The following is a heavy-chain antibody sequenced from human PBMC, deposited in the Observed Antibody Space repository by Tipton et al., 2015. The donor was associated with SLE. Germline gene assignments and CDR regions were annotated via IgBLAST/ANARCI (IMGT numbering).Heavy chain of an antibody. Sequence: TLSLTCTVSGGSFSSDTYLWGWIRQPPGKGLEWIGDIYYTGSTYYNPSLKSRVTISVDTSKNQFSLKLSSVTAADTAMYYCARDLAGVKDYWGQGTLVTVSS. CDR3: ARDLAGVKDY. CDR2: IYYTGST. J-gene: IGHJ4*02. D-gene: IGHD3-10*01. CDR1: GGSFSSDTYL. V-gene: IGHV4-39*07.